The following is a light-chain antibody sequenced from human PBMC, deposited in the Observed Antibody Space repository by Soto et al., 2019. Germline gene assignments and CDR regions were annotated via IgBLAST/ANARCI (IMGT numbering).Light chain of an antibody. J-gene: IGKJ5*01. CDR2: DAS. Sequence: IVLTQTTATLSLSPGERATLSCRASQSVSSYLAWYEQKPGQAPRLLIYDASNRATGIPARFSGSGSGTDFTLTISSLEPEDFAVYYCQQRSNWPITFGQGTRLEI. CDR1: QSVSSY. V-gene: IGKV3-11*01. CDR3: QQRSNWPIT.